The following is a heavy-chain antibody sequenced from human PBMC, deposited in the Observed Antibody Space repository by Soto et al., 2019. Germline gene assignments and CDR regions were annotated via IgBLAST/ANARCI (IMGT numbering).Heavy chain of an antibody. CDR3: ARGSEPNCSGWYLSSYSKAV. V-gene: IGHV6-1*01. Sequence: SRTLSLTCAISGDSVSSNSAAWNWIRQSPSRGLEWLGRTYYRSKWYNDYAVSVKSRITINPDRSKNQFSLQLNSVTPEDTAVYYCARGSEPNCSGWYLSSYSKAVCRQGTTVTVFS. D-gene: IGHD6-19*01. CDR1: GDSVSSNSAA. CDR2: TYYRSKWYN. J-gene: IGHJ6*02.